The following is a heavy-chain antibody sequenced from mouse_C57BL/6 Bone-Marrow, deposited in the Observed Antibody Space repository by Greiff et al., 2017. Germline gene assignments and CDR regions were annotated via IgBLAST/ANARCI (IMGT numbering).Heavy chain of an antibody. J-gene: IGHJ1*03. V-gene: IGHV5-6*01. Sequence: EVTVVESGGDLVKPGGSLKLSCAASGFTFSSYGMSWVRQTPDKRLEWVATISSGGSYNYYPDSVKGRFTISRENAKNTLYLQMSRLKSEDTAMYYCARIYSWYFDVWGTGTTGTVSS. CDR2: ISSGGSYN. D-gene: IGHD1-1*01. CDR3: ARIYSWYFDV. CDR1: GFTFSSYG.